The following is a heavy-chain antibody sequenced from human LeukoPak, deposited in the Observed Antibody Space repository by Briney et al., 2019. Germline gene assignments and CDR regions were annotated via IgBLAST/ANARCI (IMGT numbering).Heavy chain of an antibody. CDR1: GFTFRSYS. Sequence: GGSLRLSCAASGFTFRSYSMNWVRQAPGKGLEWFSSISSSSSYIYYADSVKGRFTISRDNAKNSLYLQMNSLRAEDTAVYYCARDPPRCQNLRYFDLWGRGTLVTVSS. J-gene: IGHJ2*01. CDR3: ARDPPRCQNLRYFDL. D-gene: IGHD1-14*01. V-gene: IGHV3-21*01. CDR2: ISSSSSYI.